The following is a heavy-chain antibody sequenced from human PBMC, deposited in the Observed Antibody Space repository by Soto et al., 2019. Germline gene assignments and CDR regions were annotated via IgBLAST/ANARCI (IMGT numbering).Heavy chain of an antibody. J-gene: IGHJ4*02. CDR3: ARDLYDSSGYYYY. D-gene: IGHD3-22*01. CDR2: ICYDGSNK. CDR1: GFTCSSYV. Sequence: QVHLVESGGGVVQPGRSLSLSCAASGFTCSSYVMHWVRQAPGTGLEWVAVICYDGSNKYYADSVKGRFTISRDNSKNTLYLQMNSLRAEDTAVYYCARDLYDSSGYYYYWGQGTLVTVSS. V-gene: IGHV3-33*01.